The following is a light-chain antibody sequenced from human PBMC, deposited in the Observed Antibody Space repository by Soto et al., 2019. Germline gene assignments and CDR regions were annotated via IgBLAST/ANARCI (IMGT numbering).Light chain of an antibody. J-gene: IGKJ3*01. V-gene: IGKV3-11*01. CDR2: DES. Sequence: EIVLTQSPATLSLSPGERATLSCRASQSVSSYLDWYQQKPGQAPRHLIYDESNRATGIPARFSGSGSGTDFTLTISSLEPEDFAVYYCQQRSNWPPGGTFGPGTKVDIK. CDR1: QSVSSY. CDR3: QQRSNWPPGGT.